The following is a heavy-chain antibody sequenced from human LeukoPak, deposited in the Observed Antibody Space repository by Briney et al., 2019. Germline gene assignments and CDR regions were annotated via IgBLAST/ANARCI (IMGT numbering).Heavy chain of an antibody. CDR2: IVVGSGNT. V-gene: IGHV1-58*01. D-gene: IGHD4-11*01. CDR1: GFTFTKSA. J-gene: IGHJ6*02. Sequence: TSVKVSFKASGFTFTKSALQWVRQARGQRLEWIGWIVVGSGNTDYAQKFQERVTITRDMFTSTAYMELSSLRSEDTAVYYCAAGLRGPTVTGKYYYYGMDVWGQGTTVTVSS. CDR3: AAGLRGPTVTGKYYYYGMDV.